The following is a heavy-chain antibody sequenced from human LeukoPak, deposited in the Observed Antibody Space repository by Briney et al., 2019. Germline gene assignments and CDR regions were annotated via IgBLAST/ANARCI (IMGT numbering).Heavy chain of an antibody. D-gene: IGHD1-20*01. V-gene: IGHV3-23*01. CDR2: ISGSGTAT. CDR1: EFTFSNYA. Sequence: GGSLRLSCAASEFTFSNYAMTWVRQAAGKGRKWVSTISGSGTATYYADSVKGRFTISRDNSKNTLYLQMNGLRAEDTAVYYCAKENNWNDGRFNYFDYWGQGTLVTVSS. J-gene: IGHJ4*02. CDR3: AKENNWNDGRFNYFDY.